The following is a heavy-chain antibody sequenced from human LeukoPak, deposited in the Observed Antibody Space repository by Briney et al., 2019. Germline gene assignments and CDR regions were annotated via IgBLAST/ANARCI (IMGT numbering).Heavy chain of an antibody. CDR3: ARGLLLWFGELRGWFDP. J-gene: IGHJ5*02. Sequence: KPSETLSLTCAVYGGSFSGYYWNWIRQAPGKGLEWVGEINHSGSTNYNPSLKSPVTRAEDTSKNQLSMNRSSVTAADVAVYDCARGLLLWFGELRGWFDPWGQGTLVTVSS. V-gene: IGHV4-34*01. CDR2: INHSGST. D-gene: IGHD3-10*01. CDR1: GGSFSGYY.